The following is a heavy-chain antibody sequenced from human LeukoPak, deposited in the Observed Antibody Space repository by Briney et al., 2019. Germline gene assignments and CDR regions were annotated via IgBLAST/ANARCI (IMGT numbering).Heavy chain of an antibody. J-gene: IGHJ4*02. Sequence: GGSLRLSCAASGFTFSSYSMSWVRQAPGKGLEWVSSISGSGGRIDYADSVKGRLTISRDNSKNTLSLQMNSLTAEDTAVYYCAKNPRLEGWIYFDSWGQGILVTVSS. CDR1: GFTFSSYS. V-gene: IGHV3-23*01. D-gene: IGHD1-1*01. CDR3: AKNPRLEGWIYFDS. CDR2: ISGSGGRI.